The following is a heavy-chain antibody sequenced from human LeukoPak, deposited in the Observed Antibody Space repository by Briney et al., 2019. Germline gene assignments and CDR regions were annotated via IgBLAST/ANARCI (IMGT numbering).Heavy chain of an antibody. CDR3: ANPMTTGTQTN. D-gene: IGHD1-1*01. CDR1: GFTFSSYA. J-gene: IGHJ4*02. V-gene: IGHV3-23*01. CDR2: ISGRGGST. Sequence: PGGSLRLSCAASGFTFSSYAMSWVRQAPGKGLEWVPAISGRGGSTYYADSVKGRFTISRDNSKNTLYLQMNSLRAEDTAVYYCANPMTTGTQTNWGQGTLVTVSS.